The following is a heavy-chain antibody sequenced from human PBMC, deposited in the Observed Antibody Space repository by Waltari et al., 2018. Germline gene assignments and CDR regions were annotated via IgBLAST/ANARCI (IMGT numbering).Heavy chain of an antibody. D-gene: IGHD6-13*01. CDR1: GCTFNTYG. Sequence: QVQLVESGGGVVQPGRSLRLYCAASGCTFNTYGMHWVRQAPGKGLEWVAIIGSDGNTKYYADSVRGRFTISRDNSKNTLFLQMNSLRAEDTAVYYCARDLVLAAGTRDYWGQGTLVVVSS. J-gene: IGHJ4*02. V-gene: IGHV3-33*01. CDR2: IGSDGNTK. CDR3: ARDLVLAAGTRDY.